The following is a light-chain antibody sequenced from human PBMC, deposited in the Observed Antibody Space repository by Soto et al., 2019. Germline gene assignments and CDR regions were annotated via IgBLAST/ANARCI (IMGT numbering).Light chain of an antibody. J-gene: IGKJ5*01. CDR2: AAS. CDR3: QQNSSPPTIT. Sequence: EIQMTQSRSSLSASVGDIVTITCLASQSIANYLNWYQQKPGKAHKLLXYAASTLQSGVPSKFSGSAFGTDFTLTISRLQTEDFATYYGQQNSSPPTITGGQGTRLAIK. V-gene: IGKV1-39*01. CDR1: QSIANY.